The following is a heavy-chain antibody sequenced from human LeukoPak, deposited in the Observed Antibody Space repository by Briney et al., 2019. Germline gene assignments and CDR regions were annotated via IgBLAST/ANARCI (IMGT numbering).Heavy chain of an antibody. CDR2: IWYDGSNK. CDR1: GFTFSSYG. J-gene: IGHJ3*02. Sequence: PGRSLRLSCAASGFTFSSYGMHWVRQAPGKGLEWVAVIWYDGSNKYYADSVKGRFTISRDNSKNTLYLQMNSLRAEDTAVYYCARDRSSSWYGPNAFDIWGQGTMVTVSS. D-gene: IGHD6-13*01. V-gene: IGHV3-33*01. CDR3: ARDRSSSWYGPNAFDI.